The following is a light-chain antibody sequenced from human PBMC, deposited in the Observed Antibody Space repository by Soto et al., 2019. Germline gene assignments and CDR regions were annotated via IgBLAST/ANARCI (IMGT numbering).Light chain of an antibody. CDR2: DAS. CDR1: QTISNW. J-gene: IGKJ1*01. V-gene: IGKV1-5*01. CDR3: QQYYSYWT. Sequence: DIQMTQSPSTLSASVGDRVTITCRASQTISNWLAWYQQKPGKAPKLLIYDASSLEGGVPSRFSGSGSGTEFTHTLSCLQPDDFATYYCQQYYSYWTFGQGNKVDSK.